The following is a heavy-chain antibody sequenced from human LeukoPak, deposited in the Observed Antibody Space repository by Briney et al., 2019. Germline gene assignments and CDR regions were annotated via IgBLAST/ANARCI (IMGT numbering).Heavy chain of an antibody. CDR1: GGSISSGGYY. Sequence: SETLSLTCTVSGGSISSGGYYWSWIRQHPGKGLEWIGYIYYSGSTYYNPSLKSRVTISVDTSKNQFSLKLSSVTAADTAVYYCASARYYYDSSGYPHWGQGTLATVSS. CDR2: IYYSGST. D-gene: IGHD3-22*01. CDR3: ASARYYYDSSGYPH. V-gene: IGHV4-31*03. J-gene: IGHJ4*02.